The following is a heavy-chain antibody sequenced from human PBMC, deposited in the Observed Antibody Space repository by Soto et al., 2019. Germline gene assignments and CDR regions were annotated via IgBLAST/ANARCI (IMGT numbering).Heavy chain of an antibody. J-gene: IGHJ5*02. CDR3: ARWWRGSRTGFDP. CDR2: LYYSGRT. D-gene: IGHD2-15*01. CDR1: GGSISSGDYY. Sequence: QVQLQESGPGLVKPSQTLSLTCTVSGGSISSGDYYWSWIRQHPGKGLEWIGDLYYSGRTYYNPSLKSRVTISVETSKNQFPQKLSSVPAADKAVYYCARWWRGSRTGFDPWGQGTLVTVSS. V-gene: IGHV4-31*03.